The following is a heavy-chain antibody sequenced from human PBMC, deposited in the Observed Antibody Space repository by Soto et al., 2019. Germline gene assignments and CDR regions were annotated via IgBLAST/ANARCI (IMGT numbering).Heavy chain of an antibody. CDR1: GGSISSGDYY. CDR2: IYYSGST. J-gene: IGHJ4*02. CDR3: AREKGETYYYDSSGYYLRGGLDY. D-gene: IGHD3-22*01. Sequence: SETLSLTCTVSGGSISSGDYYWGWIRQPPGKGLEWIGYIYYSGSTYYNPSLKSRVTISVDTSKNQFSLKLSSVTAADTAVYYCAREKGETYYYDSSGYYLRGGLDYWGQGTLVTVS. V-gene: IGHV4-30-4*01.